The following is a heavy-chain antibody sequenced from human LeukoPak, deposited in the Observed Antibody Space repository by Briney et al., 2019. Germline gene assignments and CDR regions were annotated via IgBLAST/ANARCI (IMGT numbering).Heavy chain of an antibody. V-gene: IGHV3-30*02. J-gene: IGHJ4*02. D-gene: IGHD5-18*01. Sequence: GGSLRLSCAASGFSFSSYGMHWVRQAPGKGLEWVAFIRFDGSNYYYGDSVKGRFTISRDNSKNALYLQMNSLRNEDTAVYFCAKDLSGGYHSYYFDFWGQGTPVTISS. CDR1: GFSFSSYG. CDR3: AKDLSGGYHSYYFDF. CDR2: IRFDGSNY.